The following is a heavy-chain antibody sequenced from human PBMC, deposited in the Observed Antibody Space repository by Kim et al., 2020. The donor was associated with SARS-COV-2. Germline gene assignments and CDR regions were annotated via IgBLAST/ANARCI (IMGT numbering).Heavy chain of an antibody. Sequence: SETLSLTCTVSGGSISSSSYYWGWIRQPPGKGLEWIGSIYYSGSTYYNPSLKSRVTISVDTSKNQFSLKLSSVTAADTAVYYCARDNSPPLVGATTGGWFDPWGQGTLVTVSS. CDR1: GGSISSSSYY. CDR3: ARDNSPPLVGATTGGWFDP. D-gene: IGHD1-26*01. J-gene: IGHJ5*02. CDR2: IYYSGST. V-gene: IGHV4-39*07.